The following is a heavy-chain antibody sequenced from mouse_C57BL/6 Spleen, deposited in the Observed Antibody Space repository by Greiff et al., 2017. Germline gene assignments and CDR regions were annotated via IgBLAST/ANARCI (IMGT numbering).Heavy chain of an antibody. V-gene: IGHV7-3*01. D-gene: IGHD4-1*02. Sequence: EVKLMESGGGLVQPGGSLSLSCAASGFTFTDYYMSWVRQPPGKALEWLGFIRNKANGYTTEYSASVKGRFTISRDNSQSILYLQMNALGAEDSATYYCARSPSTGTYFDYWGQGTTLTVSS. CDR2: IRNKANGYTT. J-gene: IGHJ2*01. CDR1: GFTFTDYY. CDR3: ARSPSTGTYFDY.